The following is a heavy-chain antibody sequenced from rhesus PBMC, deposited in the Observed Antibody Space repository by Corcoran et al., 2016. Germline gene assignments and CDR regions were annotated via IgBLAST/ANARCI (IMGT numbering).Heavy chain of an antibody. V-gene: IGHV4S10*01. Sequence: QVQLQESGPGVVKPSETLSLTCAVSGGSISDSYRWSWIRPSPGKGLEWIGYIYGSRTSTNYNPSLKSRVTISKDTSKNQFSLKLSSVTAADTAVYYCARVRYSGSWNEYDAFDFWGQGLRVTVSS. D-gene: IGHD6-25*01. CDR1: GGSISDSYR. J-gene: IGHJ3*01. CDR3: ARVRYSGSWNEYDAFDF. CDR2: IYGSRTST.